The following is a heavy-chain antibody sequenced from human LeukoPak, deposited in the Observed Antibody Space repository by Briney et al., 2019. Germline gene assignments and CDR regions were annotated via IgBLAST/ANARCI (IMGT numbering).Heavy chain of an antibody. CDR2: IYYSGST. D-gene: IGHD3-3*02. CDR1: GGSISSSSYY. J-gene: IGHJ6*02. V-gene: IGHV4-39*01. Sequence: SETLSLTCTVSGGSISSSSYYWGWIRQPPGKGLEWIGSIYYSGSTYYNPSLKSRVTISVDTSKNQFSLKLSSVTGADTAVYYCARHVLAWGGGVDVWGQGTTVTVSS. CDR3: ARHVLAWGGGVDV.